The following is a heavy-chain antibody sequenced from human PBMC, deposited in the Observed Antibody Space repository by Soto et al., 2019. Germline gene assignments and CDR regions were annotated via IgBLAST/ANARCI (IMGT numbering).Heavy chain of an antibody. CDR1: CGSIHSFY. V-gene: IGHV4-59*08. CDR3: ARRYGYYFDY. D-gene: IGHD4-17*01. Sequence: SGTPSLTPPLSCGSIHSFYSGRFRQPPGKGLEWIGYIYYSGSTNYNPSLKSRVTISVDMSKNQLSLKLSSVTAADTAVYYCARRYGYYFDYWGQGTLVTVSS. CDR2: IYYSGST. J-gene: IGHJ4*02.